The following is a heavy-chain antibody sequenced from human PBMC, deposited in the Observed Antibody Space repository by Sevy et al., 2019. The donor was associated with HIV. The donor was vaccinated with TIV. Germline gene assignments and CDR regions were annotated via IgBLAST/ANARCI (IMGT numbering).Heavy chain of an antibody. D-gene: IGHD3-10*01. V-gene: IGHV3-15*01. Sequence: GGSLRLSCAASGFTFSNAWMSWVRQAPGKGLEWVGRIKSKTDGGTTDYAAPVKGIFTISRDDSKNTLYLQMNSLKTEDTAVYYCTTGTGDYYYYGMDVWGQGTTVTVSS. CDR2: IKSKTDGGTT. CDR3: TTGTGDYYYYGMDV. J-gene: IGHJ6*02. CDR1: GFTFSNAW.